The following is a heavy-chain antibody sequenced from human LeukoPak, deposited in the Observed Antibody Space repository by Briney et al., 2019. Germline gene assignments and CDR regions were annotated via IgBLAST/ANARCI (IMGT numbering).Heavy chain of an antibody. CDR2: IWYDGNNA. D-gene: IGHD6-13*01. J-gene: IGHJ4*02. CDR3: ASGRQLGY. V-gene: IGHV3-33*01. CDR1: GFTFSSYG. Sequence: GGSLRLSCAASGFTFSSYGMHWVRQAPGKGLEWVSVIWYDGNNAYYGDSVKGRFTISRDNSNNTLYLQMNSLRAEDTAVYYCASGRQLGYWGQGTLVTVSS.